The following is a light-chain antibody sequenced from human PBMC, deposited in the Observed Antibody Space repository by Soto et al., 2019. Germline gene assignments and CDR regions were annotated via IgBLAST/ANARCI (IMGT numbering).Light chain of an antibody. Sequence: IQMTQSPSSLSAYVRDKVTNTCQARQDNNKYLNWYQQKPGKAPKLLIYDASNLETGVPSRFSGSVSGTDFTFTIISLQPEDIATYYCQQYDNLPITFGQGTRLEIK. J-gene: IGKJ5*01. CDR1: QDNNKY. V-gene: IGKV1-33*01. CDR2: DAS. CDR3: QQYDNLPIT.